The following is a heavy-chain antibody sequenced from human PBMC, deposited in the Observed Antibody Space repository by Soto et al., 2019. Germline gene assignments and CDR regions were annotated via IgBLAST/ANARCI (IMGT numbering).Heavy chain of an antibody. CDR1: GFTFSSYG. Sequence: PGGSLRLSCAASGFTFSSYGMHWVRQAPGKGLEWVAVIWYGGSNKYYADSVKGRFTISRDNSKNTLYLQMNSLRAEDTAVYYCARSYSSSWPDYYYYGMDVWGQGTTVTVSS. V-gene: IGHV3-33*01. CDR2: IWYGGSNK. CDR3: ARSYSSSWPDYYYYGMDV. J-gene: IGHJ6*02. D-gene: IGHD6-13*01.